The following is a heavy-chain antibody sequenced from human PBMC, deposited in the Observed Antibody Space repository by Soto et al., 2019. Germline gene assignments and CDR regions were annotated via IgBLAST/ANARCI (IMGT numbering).Heavy chain of an antibody. D-gene: IGHD1-20*01. CDR3: ARDPSSITGTTSSEDFQH. CDR2: IIPILGIT. CDR1: GGTFSGYA. Sequence: QAQLMQSGAEVKKPGSSVKVSCKASGGTFSGYAISWVRQAPGQGLEWMGGIIPILGITNYAQKFQGRITIAADESTGTVYMDLRSLRSEHTAVYYCARDPSSITGTTSSEDFQHWGQGTLVSVSS. J-gene: IGHJ1*01. V-gene: IGHV1-69*01.